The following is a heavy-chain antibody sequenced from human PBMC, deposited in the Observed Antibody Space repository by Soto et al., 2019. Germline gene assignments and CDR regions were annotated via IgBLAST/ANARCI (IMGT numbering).Heavy chain of an antibody. CDR2: IDPSDSYT. CDR3: ARHERVNYYGSRFDP. V-gene: IGHV5-10-1*01. Sequence: GESLKISCKGSGYSFTSYWISWVRQMPGKGLEWMGRIDPSDSYTNYSPSFQGHVTISADKSISTAYLQWSSLKASDTAMYYCARHERVNYYGSRFDPWGQGTLVTVSS. CDR1: GYSFTSYW. J-gene: IGHJ5*02. D-gene: IGHD3-10*01.